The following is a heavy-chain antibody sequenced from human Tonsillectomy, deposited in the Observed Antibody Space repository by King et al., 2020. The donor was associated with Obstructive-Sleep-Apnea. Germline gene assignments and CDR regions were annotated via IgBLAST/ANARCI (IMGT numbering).Heavy chain of an antibody. V-gene: IGHV5-10-1*01. CDR2: IDPGDSYT. Sequence: VQLVESGAEVKKPGESLRISCEGSGYSFTNYWITWVRQMPGKGLEWMGTIDPGDSYTNYSPSFQGHVTISAYKSISTADLPWSSLKASDTAIYYCARRFLGYCGTTSCSHFDYWGQGTLVTVSS. D-gene: IGHD2-2*01. J-gene: IGHJ4*02. CDR3: ARRFLGYCGTTSCSHFDY. CDR1: GYSFTNYW.